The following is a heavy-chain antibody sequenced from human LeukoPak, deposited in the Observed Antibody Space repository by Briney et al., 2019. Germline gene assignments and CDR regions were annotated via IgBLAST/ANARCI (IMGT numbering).Heavy chain of an antibody. CDR1: GGTLSSYA. Sequence: SVKVSCKAFGGTLSSYALSLVPQAPGQGLEWVGGIIPIFGTANQAQKFQGRVAITADESTSTAYMEVNSLGSEGTAVYYCAVGIAVAGTPFDYWGHGTLVTVST. D-gene: IGHD6-19*01. CDR2: IIPIFGTA. V-gene: IGHV1-69*13. CDR3: AVGIAVAGTPFDY. J-gene: IGHJ4*03.